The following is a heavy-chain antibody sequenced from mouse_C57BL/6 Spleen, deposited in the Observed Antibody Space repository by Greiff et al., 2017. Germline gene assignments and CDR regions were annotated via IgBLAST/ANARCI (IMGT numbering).Heavy chain of an antibody. Sequence: VQLQQPGAELVRPGSSVKLSCKASGYTFTSYWMDWVKQRPGQGLEWIGNIYPSDSETHYNQKFKDKATLTVDKSSSTAYMQLSSLTSEDSAVYYCARSNYDSCFDYGGQGTTLTVSS. V-gene: IGHV1-61*01. CDR2: IYPSDSET. CDR3: ARSNYDSCFDY. CDR1: GYTFTSYW. J-gene: IGHJ2*01. D-gene: IGHD2-4*01.